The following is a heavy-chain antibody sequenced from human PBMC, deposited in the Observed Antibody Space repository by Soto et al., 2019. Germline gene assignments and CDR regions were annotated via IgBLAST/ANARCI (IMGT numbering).Heavy chain of an antibody. D-gene: IGHD3-22*01. J-gene: IGHJ4*02. CDR1: GFTFSSYG. CDR2: ISYDGSNK. Sequence: SLRLSCAASGFTFSSYGMHWVRQAPGKGLEWVAVISYDGSNKNYADSVKGRFTISRDKSKNTLYLQMNSLRAEDTAVYYCAKATYYYETSGPDYWGQGTLVTVSS. V-gene: IGHV3-30*18. CDR3: AKATYYYETSGPDY.